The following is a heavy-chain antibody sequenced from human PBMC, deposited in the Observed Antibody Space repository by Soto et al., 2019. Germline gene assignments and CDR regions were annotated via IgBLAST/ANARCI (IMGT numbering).Heavy chain of an antibody. CDR2: IYYSGST. V-gene: IGHV4-39*01. CDR3: ASRRSMVRGVNDAFDI. Sequence: SETLSLTCTVSGGSISSSSYYWGWIRQPPGKGLEWIGSIYYSGSTYYNPSLKSRVTISVDTSKNQFSLKLSSVTAADTAVYYCASRRSMVRGVNDAFDIWGQGTMVTVSS. J-gene: IGHJ3*02. D-gene: IGHD3-10*01. CDR1: GGSISSSSYY.